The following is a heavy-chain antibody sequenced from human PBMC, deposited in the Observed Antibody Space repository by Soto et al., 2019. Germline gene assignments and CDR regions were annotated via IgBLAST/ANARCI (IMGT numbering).Heavy chain of an antibody. V-gene: IGHV3-30-3*01. J-gene: IGHJ4*02. CDR2: ISYDGSNK. D-gene: IGHD3-10*01. CDR3: ARGGQWFGELFTPHTSDIDY. CDR1: GFNFSSYS. Sequence: YLRLSNEAYGFNFSSYSVHSVRQAPGKRLEWVEVISYDGSNKYYAYYVNGLFTISRDNCKNTLYLQMNNLRAEDTAVYYCARGGQWFGELFTPHTSDIDYWGQGTLVTVSS.